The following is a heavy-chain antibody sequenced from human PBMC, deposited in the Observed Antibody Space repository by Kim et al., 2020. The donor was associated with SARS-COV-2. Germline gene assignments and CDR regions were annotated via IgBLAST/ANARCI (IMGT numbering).Heavy chain of an antibody. CDR1: GGSFSGYY. CDR2: INHSGST. V-gene: IGHV4-34*01. D-gene: IGHD6-13*01. CDR3: AALKGIAAGGTVRTSEYYFDY. Sequence: SETLSLTCAVYGGSFSGYYWSWIRQPPGKGLEWIGEINHSGSTNYNASLKSRVTISGDTSKNQLSLKLSSVTAADTAVYSGAALKGIAAGGTVRTSEYYFDYWGQGTLVTVSS. J-gene: IGHJ4*02.